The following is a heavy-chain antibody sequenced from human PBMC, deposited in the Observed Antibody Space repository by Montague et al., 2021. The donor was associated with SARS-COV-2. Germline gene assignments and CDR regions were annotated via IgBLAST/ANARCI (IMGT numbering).Heavy chain of an antibody. CDR2: IYYSGST. CDR3: ARHVYDILSGYYTYGYFDF. D-gene: IGHD3-9*01. V-gene: IGHV4-39*01. J-gene: IGHJ4*02. Sequence: SETLSLTCTVSGGSISSGSYYWGWIRQPPGKGLEWIGSIYYSGSTYYNPSLKSRVTISVDTSKNQFSLKLSSVTAADTAVYYCARHVYDILSGYYTYGYFDFWGQGTLVTVSS. CDR1: GGSISSGSYY.